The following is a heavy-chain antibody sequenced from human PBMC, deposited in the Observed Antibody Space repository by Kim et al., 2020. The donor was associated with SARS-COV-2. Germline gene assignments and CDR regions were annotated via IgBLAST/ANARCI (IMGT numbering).Heavy chain of an antibody. D-gene: IGHD5-18*01. Sequence: IPSLKSRGTISVDTSKNQFSLKLSSAAAADTAVYYCARDRRGYSFGYVFDYWGQGTLITVSS. J-gene: IGHJ4*02. V-gene: IGHV4-30-2*04. CDR3: ARDRRGYSFGYVFDY.